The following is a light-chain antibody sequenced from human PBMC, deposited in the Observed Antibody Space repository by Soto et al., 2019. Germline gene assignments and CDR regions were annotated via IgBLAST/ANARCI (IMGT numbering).Light chain of an antibody. CDR1: QSISSW. Sequence: DIQMTQSPSTLSASVGDRVTITCRASQSISSWLARYQQKPGKAPKLLIYKASSLESGVPSRFSGSGSGTEFTLTISSLQPDDFATYYRQQYNSFPITFGQGTRLEIK. V-gene: IGKV1-5*03. CDR3: QQYNSFPIT. J-gene: IGKJ5*01. CDR2: KAS.